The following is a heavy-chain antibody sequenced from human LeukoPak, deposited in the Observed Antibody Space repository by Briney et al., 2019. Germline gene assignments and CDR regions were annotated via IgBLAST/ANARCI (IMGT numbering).Heavy chain of an antibody. D-gene: IGHD2-15*01. J-gene: IGHJ5*02. CDR3: TRGVRIEIAAWFDP. CDR1: GYTFTDNF. Sequence: ASVKVSCKADGYTFTDNFLRWVRQAPGQGLEWMGWINPNNGATDYAQNFQGRVTMTRDTSINTVYMEMSRLRSDDTAVYFCTRGVRIEIAAWFDPWGQGTLVTVSS. V-gene: IGHV1-2*02. CDR2: INPNNGAT.